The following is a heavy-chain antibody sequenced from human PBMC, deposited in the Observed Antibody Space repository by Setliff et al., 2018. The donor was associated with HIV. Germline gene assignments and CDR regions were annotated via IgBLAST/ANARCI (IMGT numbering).Heavy chain of an antibody. J-gene: IGHJ4*02. V-gene: IGHV1-18*01. Sequence: ASVKVSCKASGYSPGNYGIAWVRQARGQGLEWLGWISVNTGDVFYAQTFQGRVTMTADASTGTVHMDLRGLTFDDSAIYFCAYRRGGWELRVWGQGTSVNV. CDR1: GYSPGNYG. CDR2: ISVNTGDV. CDR3: AYRRGGWELRV. D-gene: IGHD1-26*01.